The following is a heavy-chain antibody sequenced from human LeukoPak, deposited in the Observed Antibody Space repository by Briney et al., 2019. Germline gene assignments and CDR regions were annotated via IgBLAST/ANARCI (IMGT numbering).Heavy chain of an antibody. V-gene: IGHV1-2*02. CDR3: ARSAYNYGYVYFDH. CDR2: IDPNSDNI. J-gene: IGHJ4*02. CDR1: GYTFAGCF. D-gene: IGHD5-18*01. Sequence: ASVKVSCKASGYTFAGCFIHYVRQAPGQGLEWMGWIDPNSDNIRYSETFKDRVTMTRDTSTNTAYMELSWLRSDDTAVYYCARSAYNYGYVYFDHWGQGTLVIVSS.